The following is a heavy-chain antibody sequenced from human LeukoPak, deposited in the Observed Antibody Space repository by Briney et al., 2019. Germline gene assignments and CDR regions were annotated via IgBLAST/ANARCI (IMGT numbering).Heavy chain of an antibody. Sequence: SETLSLTCAVYGGSFSGYYWSWIRQPPGKGLEWIGEINHSGSTNYSPSLKSRVTISVDTSKNQFSLELSSVTAADTAVYYCVRDHLAVAGMRLAWFDPWGQGTVVTVSS. J-gene: IGHJ5*02. CDR3: VRDHLAVAGMRLAWFDP. V-gene: IGHV4-34*01. D-gene: IGHD6-19*01. CDR1: GGSFSGYY. CDR2: INHSGST.